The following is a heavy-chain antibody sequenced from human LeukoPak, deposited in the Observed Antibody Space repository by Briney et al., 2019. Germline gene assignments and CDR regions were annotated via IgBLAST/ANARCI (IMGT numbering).Heavy chain of an antibody. D-gene: IGHD6-19*01. CDR2: IYYSGST. CDR1: GGSISSGDYY. V-gene: IGHV4-30-4*01. Sequence: PSQTLSLTCTVSGGSISSGDYYWSWIRQPPGKGLEWIGYIYYSGSTYYNPSLKSRVTISVDTSKNQFSLKLSSVTAADTAVYYCAREGTGLVRGHDAFDIWGQGTMVTVSS. J-gene: IGHJ3*02. CDR3: AREGTGLVRGHDAFDI.